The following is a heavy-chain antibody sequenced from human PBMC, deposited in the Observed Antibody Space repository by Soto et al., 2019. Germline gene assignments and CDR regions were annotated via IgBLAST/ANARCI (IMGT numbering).Heavy chain of an antibody. CDR3: ARTFGPRGTGYYDRDYRWTIAY. CDR1: GKSIGSSDYY. CDR2: MFYSGNT. Sequence: PSETLSLTCTVSGKSIGSSDYYWGWIRQTPQKDLEWIGSMFYSGNTYYNPSLQSRVTISVDTSKNLFSLRLTSVTAADTAVYFCARTFGPRGTGYYDRDYRWTIAYWGQGTLVTVSS. J-gene: IGHJ4*02. D-gene: IGHD3-9*01. V-gene: IGHV4-39*02.